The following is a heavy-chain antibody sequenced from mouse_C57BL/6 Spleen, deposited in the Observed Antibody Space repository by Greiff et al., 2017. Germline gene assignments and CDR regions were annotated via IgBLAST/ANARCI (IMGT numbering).Heavy chain of an antibody. CDR1: GFSLTSSA. CDR3: ARLYYGSSSLYFDG. V-gene: IGHV2-9-1*01. Sequence: VMLVESGPGLVAPSQSLSITCTVSGFSLTSSAISWVRQPPGKGLEWLGVIWTGGGTNYNSALKSRLSISKDNSKSQVFLKMNSLQTDDTARYYCARLYYGSSSLYFDGWGTGTTVTVSS. J-gene: IGHJ1*03. D-gene: IGHD1-1*01. CDR2: IWTGGGT.